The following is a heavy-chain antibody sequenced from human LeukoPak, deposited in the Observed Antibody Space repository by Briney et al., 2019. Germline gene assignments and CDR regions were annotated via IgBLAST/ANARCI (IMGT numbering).Heavy chain of an antibody. Sequence: SQTLSLTCTVSGGSISSGGYYWSWLRQHPGKGLEWIGYIYYSGSTYYNPSLKSRVTISVDTSKNQFSLKLSSVTAADTAVYYCATRRSPGFNYFDYWGQGTLVTVSS. J-gene: IGHJ4*02. CDR2: IYYSGST. V-gene: IGHV4-31*03. CDR1: GGSISSGGYY. CDR3: ATRRSPGFNYFDY. D-gene: IGHD1-26*01.